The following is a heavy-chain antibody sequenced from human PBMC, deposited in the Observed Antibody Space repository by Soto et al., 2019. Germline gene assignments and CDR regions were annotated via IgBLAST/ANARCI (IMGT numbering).Heavy chain of an antibody. Sequence: QVQLQESGPGLVKPSGTLSLTCAVSGGSISSNNWWSWVRQPPGKGLEWIGEIYHGGSTKYNPSLKTRVTISIDKSKNHLSLKLSSVTAADTAVYYCARGGGQLWLVGYYHYYYGMDVWGQGTTVTVSS. CDR1: GGSISSNNW. J-gene: IGHJ6*02. CDR2: IYHGGST. CDR3: ARGGGQLWLVGYYHYYYGMDV. V-gene: IGHV4-4*02. D-gene: IGHD5-18*01.